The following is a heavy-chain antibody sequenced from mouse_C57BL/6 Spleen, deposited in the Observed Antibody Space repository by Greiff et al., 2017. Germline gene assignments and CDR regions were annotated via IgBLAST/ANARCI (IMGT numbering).Heavy chain of an antibody. V-gene: IGHV1-52*01. J-gene: IGHJ1*03. D-gene: IGHD1-1*01. CDR2: IDPSDSEP. CDR3: ARITTVVAGDWYFDV. Sequence: QVQLQQPGAELVRPGSSVKLSCKASGYTFTSYWMHWVKQRPIQGLEWIGNIDPSDSEPHYNQKFKDKATLTVDKSSSTAYMQLSSLTSEDSAVYYCARITTVVAGDWYFDVWGTGTTVTVSS. CDR1: GYTFTSYW.